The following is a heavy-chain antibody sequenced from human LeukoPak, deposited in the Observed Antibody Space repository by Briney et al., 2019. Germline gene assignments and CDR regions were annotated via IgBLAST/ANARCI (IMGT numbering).Heavy chain of an antibody. V-gene: IGHV3-48*03. J-gene: IGHJ4*02. D-gene: IGHD3-10*01. CDR3: ARDRDHGY. Sequence: GGSLRLSCAASGFTFSTYEMNWVRQAPGKGLEWVSYISSGGSTIYCADSVKGRFTISRDNANNSLYLQMNSLRVEDTAVYYCARDRDHGYWGQGTLVTVSS. CDR1: GFTFSTYE. CDR2: ISSGGSTI.